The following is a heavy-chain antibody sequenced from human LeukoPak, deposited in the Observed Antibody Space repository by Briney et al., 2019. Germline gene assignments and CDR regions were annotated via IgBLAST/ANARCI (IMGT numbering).Heavy chain of an antibody. CDR2: IKQDGSEK. D-gene: IGHD3-3*01. Sequence: LGGSLRLSCAASGFTFSSYWMSWVRQAPGKGLEWVANIKQDGSEKYYVDSVKGRFIISRDNAKNSLYLQMNSLRAEDTAVYYCARVTIFGVVIVGMDVWGQGTTVTVSS. CDR3: ARVTIFGVVIVGMDV. J-gene: IGHJ6*02. V-gene: IGHV3-7*04. CDR1: GFTFSSYW.